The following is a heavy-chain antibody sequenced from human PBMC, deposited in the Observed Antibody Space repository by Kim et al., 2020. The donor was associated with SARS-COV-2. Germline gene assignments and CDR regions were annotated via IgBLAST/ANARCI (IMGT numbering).Heavy chain of an antibody. CDR1: GFTFSSYA. CDR2: ISGSGGST. V-gene: IGHV3-23*01. J-gene: IGHJ4*02. D-gene: IGHD3-22*01. Sequence: GGSLRLSCAASGFTFSSYAMSWVRQAPGKGLEWVSAISGSGGSTYYADSVKGRFTISRDNSKNTLYLQMNSLRAEDTAVYYCAKGDYYDSSGYYSMFGYWGQGTLVTVSS. CDR3: AKGDYYDSSGYYSMFGY.